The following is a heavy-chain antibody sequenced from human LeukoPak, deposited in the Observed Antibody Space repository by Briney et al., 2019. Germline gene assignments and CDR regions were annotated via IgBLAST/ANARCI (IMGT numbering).Heavy chain of an antibody. J-gene: IGHJ4*01. D-gene: IGHD1-26*01. CDR3: AKVNEWELRSGIFDY. Sequence: GRSLRLSCAASGFTFDDYAMHWVRQAPGKGLEGVSGISWNSGSIGYADSVKGRFTISRDNAKNSLYLQMNSLRAEDTALYYCAKVNEWELRSGIFDYWGQGTLVTVSS. CDR1: GFTFDDYA. V-gene: IGHV3-9*01. CDR2: ISWNSGSI.